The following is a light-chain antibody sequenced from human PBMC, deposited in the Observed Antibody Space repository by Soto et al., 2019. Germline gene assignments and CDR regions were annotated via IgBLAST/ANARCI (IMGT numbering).Light chain of an antibody. CDR1: QSVSSSY. V-gene: IGKV3-20*01. J-gene: IGKJ1*01. CDR3: QQYGSSPPT. CDR2: GAS. Sequence: DIVLTQSPGTLYLSPGERATLSCRASQSVSSSYLVWYQQKPGQAPRLLIYGASSRATGIPDRFTGSRSGTDFSLTISRLEPEDFGVYYCQQYGSSPPTFGQGTKVEIK.